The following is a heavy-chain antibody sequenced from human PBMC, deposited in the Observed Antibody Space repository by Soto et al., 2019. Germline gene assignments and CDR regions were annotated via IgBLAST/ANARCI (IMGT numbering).Heavy chain of an antibody. CDR3: AKRRGAGGHFDY. CDR2: VSIGGST. Sequence: PGGSLRLSCAASGLTFSSYAMGWVSQGPGKGQEWVAVVSIGGSTHYADSVRCRFTFSRDNSKNTLSLQMNSLTAEDTAVYFCAKRRGAGGHFDYWGQGARGTSPQ. J-gene: IGHJ4*02. V-gene: IGHV3-23*01. CDR1: GLTFSSYA. D-gene: IGHD2-15*01.